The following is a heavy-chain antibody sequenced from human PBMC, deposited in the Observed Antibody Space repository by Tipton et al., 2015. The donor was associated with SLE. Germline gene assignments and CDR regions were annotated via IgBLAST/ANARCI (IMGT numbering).Heavy chain of an antibody. D-gene: IGHD3/OR15-3a*01. Sequence: SLRLSCAASGYPVPTFAMHWVRQAPGKGLEWVAVISYDGSYRYYSDSVKGRFTISRDNSKNTLYLQMDSLRAEDTGIYYCAKGGAGGLFFDSWGQGTLVTVSS. V-gene: IGHV3-30*04. CDR2: ISYDGSYR. J-gene: IGHJ4*02. CDR3: AKGGAGGLFFDS. CDR1: GYPVPTFA.